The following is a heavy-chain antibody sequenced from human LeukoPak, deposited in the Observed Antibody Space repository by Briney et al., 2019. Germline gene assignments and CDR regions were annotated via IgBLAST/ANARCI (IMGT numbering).Heavy chain of an antibody. CDR1: GFTFSSNA. CDR2: ISGSGGKT. J-gene: IGHJ4*02. Sequence: SGGSLRLSCAASGFTFSSNAMSWVRQAPGKGLEWVSAISGSGGKTFYADSVKGQFTISRDNSQNTLYLQMNSLRAEDTAIYYCAKHYGSGTYYNYLDYWGQGTLVTVSS. CDR3: AKHYGSGTYYNYLDY. D-gene: IGHD3-10*01. V-gene: IGHV3-23*01.